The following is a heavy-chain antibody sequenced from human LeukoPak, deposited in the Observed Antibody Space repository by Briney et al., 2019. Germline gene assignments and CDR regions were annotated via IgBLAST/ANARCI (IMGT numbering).Heavy chain of an antibody. J-gene: IGHJ4*02. CDR1: GGSLSSYY. D-gene: IGHD6-13*01. V-gene: IGHV4-59*12. CDR3: ARAAADFGY. CDR2: IYYSGST. Sequence: SETLSLTCTVSGGSLSSYYWSWIRQPPGKGLEWIGYIYYSGSTNYNPSLKSRVTISVDTSKNQFSLKLSSVAAADTAVYYCARAAADFGYWGQGTLVTVSS.